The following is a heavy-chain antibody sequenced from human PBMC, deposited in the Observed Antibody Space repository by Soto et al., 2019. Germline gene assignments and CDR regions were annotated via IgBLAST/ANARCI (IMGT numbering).Heavy chain of an antibody. CDR3: ARENGVAVATILYYFDY. D-gene: IGHD5-12*01. Sequence: QVHLVQSGAEVKKAGSSVKVSCKAPGGTFKNNGISWVRQAPGQGLEWMGGIIPAFGTTNYAQKFQGRLTITADDFTSTVYMELSRLRYEDTAVYYCARENGVAVATILYYFDYWGPGTLVTVSS. V-gene: IGHV1-69*01. CDR2: IIPAFGTT. J-gene: IGHJ4*02. CDR1: GGTFKNNG.